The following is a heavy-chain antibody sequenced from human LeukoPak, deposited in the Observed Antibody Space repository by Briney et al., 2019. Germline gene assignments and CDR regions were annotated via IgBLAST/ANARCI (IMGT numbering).Heavy chain of an antibody. J-gene: IGHJ6*02. CDR2: VFHTGST. CDR1: RGSIISYY. D-gene: IGHD6-19*01. Sequence: PSETLSLTCTVSRGSIISYYWSWIRQSPGKGLEWIGYVFHTGSTNYNPSLRSRVTMSVDRSRSQFSLEVRSVTAADTGVYFCARGNIAVTGPGVFYYYGMDVWGQGTTVTVSS. CDR3: ARGNIAVTGPGVFYYYGMDV. V-gene: IGHV4-59*01.